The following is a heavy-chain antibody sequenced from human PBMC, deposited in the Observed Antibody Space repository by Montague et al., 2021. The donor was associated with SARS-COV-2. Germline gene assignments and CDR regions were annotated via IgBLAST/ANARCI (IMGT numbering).Heavy chain of an antibody. J-gene: IGHJ5*02. Sequence: SETLSLTCTVSGGSISSSSYYWGWIRQPPGKGLERIGSIYYSGSTYYNPSLKSRVIISVDTSKNQLSLKLSSVTAADTAVYYCARQGDQLLLEYWFDPWGQGTLVTVSS. V-gene: IGHV4-39*01. CDR2: IYYSGST. CDR3: ARQGDQLLLEYWFDP. CDR1: GGSISSSSYY. D-gene: IGHD2-2*01.